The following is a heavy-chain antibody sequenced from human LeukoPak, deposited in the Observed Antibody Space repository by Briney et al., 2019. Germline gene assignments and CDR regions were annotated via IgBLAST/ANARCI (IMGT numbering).Heavy chain of an antibody. Sequence: SVKVSCKASGGTFSSYAISWVRQAPGQGLEWMGGIIPIFGTANYAQKFQGRVTITADESTSTAYMELSSLRSEDTAVYYCARGDDFWSGYSYYYMDVWGKGTTVTVSS. V-gene: IGHV1-69*01. D-gene: IGHD3-3*01. CDR2: IIPIFGTA. CDR3: ARGDDFWSGYSYYYMDV. CDR1: GGTFSSYA. J-gene: IGHJ6*03.